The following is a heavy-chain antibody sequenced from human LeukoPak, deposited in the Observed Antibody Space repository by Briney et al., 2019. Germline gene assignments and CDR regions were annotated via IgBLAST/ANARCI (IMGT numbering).Heavy chain of an antibody. D-gene: IGHD6-13*01. CDR1: GGSISTTGYY. Sequence: SETLSLTCTVSGGSISTTGYYWAWIRQPPGKGLQWIASIYYSGSTYYNSSLKGRVTISVDTSKNQFSLKLSSMTAADTAVYYCASDKGYSNNYFDYWGQGTLVTVSS. CDR3: ASDKGYSNNYFDY. J-gene: IGHJ4*02. CDR2: IYYSGST. V-gene: IGHV4-39*02.